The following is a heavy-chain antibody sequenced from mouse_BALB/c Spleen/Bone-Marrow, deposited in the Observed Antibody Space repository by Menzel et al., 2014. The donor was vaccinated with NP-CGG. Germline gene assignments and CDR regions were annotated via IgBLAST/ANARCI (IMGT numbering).Heavy chain of an antibody. CDR1: GYSFTSYW. J-gene: IGHJ3*01. V-gene: IGHV1-5*01. Sequence: EVQLQQSGTVLARPGASVKMSCKASGYSFTSYWMHWVKQRPGQGREWIGAIYPGNSDTSYNQKFKGKAKLTAVTSASTAYMDLSSLTNEDSAVYYCTRYYYAYDAWFAYWGQGTLVTVSA. CDR3: TRYYYAYDAWFAY. CDR2: IYPGNSDT. D-gene: IGHD1-2*01.